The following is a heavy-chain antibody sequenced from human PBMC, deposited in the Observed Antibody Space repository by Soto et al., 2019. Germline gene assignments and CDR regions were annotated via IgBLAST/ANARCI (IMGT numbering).Heavy chain of an antibody. V-gene: IGHV3-30*18. D-gene: IGHD2-2*01. CDR2: ISYDGSNK. J-gene: IGHJ6*02. Sequence: GGSLRLSCAASGFTFSSYGMHWVRQAPGKGLEWVAVISYDGSNKYYADSVKGRFTISRDNSKNTLYLQMNSLRAEDTAVYYCAKAHCSSTGCRSGYYYYGMDVWDQGTTVTVSS. CDR3: AKAHCSSTGCRSGYYYYGMDV. CDR1: GFTFSSYG.